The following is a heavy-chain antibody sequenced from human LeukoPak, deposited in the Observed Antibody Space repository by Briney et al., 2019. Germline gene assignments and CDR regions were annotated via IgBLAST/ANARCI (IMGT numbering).Heavy chain of an antibody. D-gene: IGHD3-22*01. Sequence: PGGSLRLSCAASGFTFSDYCMSWIRQAPGTGLERVSYISSSGSTIYYADSVKGRFPISRGNAKNSLYLQMNSLRAEDTAVYYCARDPWYYYDSSGFDYWGQGTLVTVSS. CDR1: GFTFSDYC. CDR3: ARDPWYYYDSSGFDY. CDR2: ISSSGSTI. V-gene: IGHV3-11*01. J-gene: IGHJ4*02.